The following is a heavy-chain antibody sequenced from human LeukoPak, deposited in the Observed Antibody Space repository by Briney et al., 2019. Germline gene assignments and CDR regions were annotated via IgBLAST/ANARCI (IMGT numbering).Heavy chain of an antibody. Sequence: PGESLKISFKGSGYRFTSYWIGWVRPMPGKGLEWMGVIYPADSDTRYSPSFQGQVTISADKSISTAYLQWSSLKASDTAMYYCARRNGDSSGYYWYAFDIWGQGTMVTVSS. V-gene: IGHV5-51*01. J-gene: IGHJ3*02. CDR1: GYRFTSYW. D-gene: IGHD3-22*01. CDR2: IYPADSDT. CDR3: ARRNGDSSGYYWYAFDI.